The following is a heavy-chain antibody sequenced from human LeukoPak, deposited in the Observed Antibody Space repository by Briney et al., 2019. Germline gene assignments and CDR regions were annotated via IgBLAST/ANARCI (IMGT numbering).Heavy chain of an antibody. CDR3: ARAPRGFWSGYSPYYFDY. CDR2: KKQDGSEK. J-gene: IGHJ4*02. Sequence: GGSLRLSCAASGFTFSSYWMSWVRQAPGKGLEWVANKKQDGSEKYYVDSVKGRFTISRDNAKNSLYLQMNSLRAEDTAVYYCARAPRGFWSGYSPYYFDYWGQGTLVTVSS. CDR1: GFTFSSYW. V-gene: IGHV3-7*01. D-gene: IGHD3-3*01.